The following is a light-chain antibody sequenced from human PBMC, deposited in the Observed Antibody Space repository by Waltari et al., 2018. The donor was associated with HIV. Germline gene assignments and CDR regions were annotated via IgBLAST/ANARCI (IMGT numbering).Light chain of an antibody. J-gene: IGKJ2*03. Sequence: EILLTPSPATLSFSPGETATLSCRASHSVGNYLAWYQQKPGQAPRLLIYDASNRATGIPVRFSGSGSGTDFTLTISSLEHEDFAVYYCQQRTNWPPYSFGQGTKLEIK. CDR3: QQRTNWPPYS. CDR1: HSVGNY. V-gene: IGKV3-11*01. CDR2: DAS.